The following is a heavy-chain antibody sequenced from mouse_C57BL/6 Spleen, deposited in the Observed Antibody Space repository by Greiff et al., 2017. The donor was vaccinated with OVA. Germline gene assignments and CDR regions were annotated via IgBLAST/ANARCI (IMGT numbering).Heavy chain of an antibody. CDR2: IDPSDSYT. D-gene: IGHD3-2*02. CDR3: AIDSSGYEAY. Sequence: QVQLQQPGAELVKPGASVKLSCKASGYTFTSYWMQWVKQRPGQGLEWIGEIDPSDSYTNYNQKFKGKATLTVDTSSSTAYMQLSSLTSEDSAVYYCAIDSSGYEAYWGQGTLVTVSA. CDR1: GYTFTSYW. J-gene: IGHJ3*01. V-gene: IGHV1-50*01.